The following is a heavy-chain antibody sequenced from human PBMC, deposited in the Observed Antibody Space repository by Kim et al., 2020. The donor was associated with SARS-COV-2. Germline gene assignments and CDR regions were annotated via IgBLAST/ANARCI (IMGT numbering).Heavy chain of an antibody. CDR3: ARDSIDKPYDFWSGYDHGY. CDR1: GFTFSSYS. V-gene: IGHV3-21*01. J-gene: IGHJ4*02. Sequence: GGSLRLSCAASGFTFSSYSMNWVRQAPGKGLEWVSSISSSSSYIYYADSVKGRLTISRDNAKNSLYLQMNSLRAEDTAVYYCARDSIDKPYDFWSGYDHGYWGQGALVTVSS. D-gene: IGHD3-3*01. CDR2: ISSSSSYI.